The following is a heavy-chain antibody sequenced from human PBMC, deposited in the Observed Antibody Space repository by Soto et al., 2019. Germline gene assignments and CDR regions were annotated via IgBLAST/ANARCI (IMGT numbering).Heavy chain of an antibody. CDR3: ARDHYDFWSGYSHGPYFDY. V-gene: IGHV4-39*02. CDR2: IYYSGST. Sequence: SETLSLTCTVSGGSISSSSYYWGWIRQPPGKGLEWIGSIYYSGSTYYNPSLKSRVTISVDTSKNQFSLKLSSVTAADTAVYYCARDHYDFWSGYSHGPYFDYWGQGTLVTVSS. CDR1: GGSISSSSYY. J-gene: IGHJ4*02. D-gene: IGHD3-3*01.